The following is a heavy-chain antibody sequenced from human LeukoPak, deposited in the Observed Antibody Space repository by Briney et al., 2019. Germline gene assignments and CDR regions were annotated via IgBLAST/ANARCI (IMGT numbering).Heavy chain of an antibody. CDR3: ARHKDYNDFWSGYYSHYYYYGMDV. D-gene: IGHD3-3*01. Sequence: SETLSLTCTVSGGSISSYYWSWIRQPPGKGLEWIGYIYYSGSPNYNPSLKTRVTISVGTSKNQFSLKLSSVTAADTAVYYCARHKDYNDFWSGYYSHYYYYGMDVWGQGTTVTVSS. CDR1: GGSISSYY. J-gene: IGHJ6*02. CDR2: IYYSGSP. V-gene: IGHV4-59*08.